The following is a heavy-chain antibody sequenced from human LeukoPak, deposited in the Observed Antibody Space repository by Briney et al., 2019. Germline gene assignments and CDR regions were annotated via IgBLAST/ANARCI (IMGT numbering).Heavy chain of an antibody. V-gene: IGHV1-69*05. CDR1: GGTFSSYA. CDR3: ARSPNYDILVVSGLFDY. D-gene: IGHD3-9*01. CDR2: IIPIFGTA. J-gene: IGHJ4*02. Sequence: GASVKVSCKASGGTFSSYAISWVRQAPGQGLEWMGRIIPIFGTANYAQKFQGGVTITTDESTSTAYMELSSLRSEDTAVYYCARSPNYDILVVSGLFDYWDQGTLVTVSS.